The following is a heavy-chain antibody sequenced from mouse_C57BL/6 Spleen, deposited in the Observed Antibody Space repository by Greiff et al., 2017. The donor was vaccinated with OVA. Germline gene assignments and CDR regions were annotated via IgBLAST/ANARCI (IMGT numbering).Heavy chain of an antibody. D-gene: IGHD1-1*01. CDR2: IYPSSGGT. V-gene: IGHV1-55*01. J-gene: IGHJ3*01. CDR1: GYTFTSYW. CDR3: ARDSSRYVCLFAY. Sequence: VQLQQSGAELVKPGASVKLSCKASGYTFTSYWITWVKQRPGQGLEWIGRIYPSSGGTNYNEKFKSKATLTVDTTSSTAYMQLSSLTSEDSAVYYCARDSSRYVCLFAYWGQGTLVTVSA.